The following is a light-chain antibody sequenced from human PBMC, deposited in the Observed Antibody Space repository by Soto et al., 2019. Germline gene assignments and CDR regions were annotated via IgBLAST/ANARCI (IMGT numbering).Light chain of an antibody. J-gene: IGLJ1*01. CDR3: SAWDDSLNGLYV. V-gene: IGLV1-44*01. Sequence: QSVLTQAPSASGTPGQGVTISCSGSSSNIGRSSVNWYQHLPGTAPKLLIYSNDRRPSGVPERFSGSKSGTSASLAISGLQSEDEADYYCSAWDDSLNGLYVFGTGTALTVL. CDR2: SND. CDR1: SSNIGRSS.